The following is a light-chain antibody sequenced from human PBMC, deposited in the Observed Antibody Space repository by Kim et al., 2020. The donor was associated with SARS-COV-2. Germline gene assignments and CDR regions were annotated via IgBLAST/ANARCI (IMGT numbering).Light chain of an antibody. CDR3: QHYQLLPPWT. CDR2: DSS. Sequence: LMTQSPATLSVSLGNRATLSCRASQSIDRDLAWYQQKPGQPPRLLIYDSSTRAPGVPDRFSGSGSGTDFSLTINSLQSEDVAVYYCQHYQLLPPWTFGRGTKLEI. CDR1: QSIDRD. J-gene: IGKJ1*01. V-gene: IGKV3-15*01.